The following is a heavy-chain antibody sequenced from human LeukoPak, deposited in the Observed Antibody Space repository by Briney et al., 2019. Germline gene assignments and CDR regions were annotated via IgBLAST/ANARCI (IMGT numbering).Heavy chain of an antibody. CDR3: ARDKSSSLDY. V-gene: IGHV3-74*01. D-gene: IGHD6-13*01. J-gene: IGHJ4*02. Sequence: PGGSLRLSCAASGFTFSSYWMHWVRQAPGKGPVWVSRISSDGTDIRYADSVKGRFTISRDNAKNTVDLQMNTLRAEDTAVYYCARDKSSSLDYWGQGTLVTVSS. CDR1: GFTFSSYW. CDR2: ISSDGTDI.